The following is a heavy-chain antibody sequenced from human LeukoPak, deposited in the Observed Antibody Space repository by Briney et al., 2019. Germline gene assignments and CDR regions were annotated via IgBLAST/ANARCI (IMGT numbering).Heavy chain of an antibody. CDR1: GFTFSSYS. CDR3: ARWGAYYYDSSGYYHLSDY. V-gene: IGHV3-21*01. J-gene: IGHJ4*02. Sequence: PGGSLRLSCAASGFTFSSYSMNWVRQAPGKGLEWVSSISSSSSYIYYADSVKGRFTISRDNAKNSLYLQMNSLRAEDTAVYYCARWGAYYYDSSGYYHLSDYWGQGTVVTVSS. D-gene: IGHD3-22*01. CDR2: ISSSSSYI.